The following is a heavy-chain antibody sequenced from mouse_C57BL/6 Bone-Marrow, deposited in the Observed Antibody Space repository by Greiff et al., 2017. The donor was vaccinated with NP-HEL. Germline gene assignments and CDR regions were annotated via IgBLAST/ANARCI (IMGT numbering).Heavy chain of an antibody. CDR3: SYYYGSSYAMDY. CDR1: GYTFTSYG. CDR2: IYPRSGNT. D-gene: IGHD1-1*01. J-gene: IGHJ4*01. V-gene: IGHV1-81*01. Sequence: VQLVESGAELARPGASVKLSCKASGYTFTSYGISWVKQRTGQGLEWIGEIYPRSGNTYYNEKFKGKATLTADKSSSTAYMELRSLTSEDSAVYFCSYYYGSSYAMDYWGQETSVTVSS.